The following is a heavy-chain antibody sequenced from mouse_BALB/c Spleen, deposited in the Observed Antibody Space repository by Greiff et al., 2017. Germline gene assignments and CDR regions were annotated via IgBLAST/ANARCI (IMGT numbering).Heavy chain of an antibody. D-gene: IGHD2-2*01. J-gene: IGHJ2*01. CDR1: GYSITSDYA. Sequence: EVMLVESGPGLVKPSQSLSLTCTVTGYSITSDYAWNWIRQFPGNILEWMGYISYSGSTSYNPSLKSRISITRDTSKNQFFLQLNSVTTEDTATYYCARAYGYDGYFDYWGQGTTLTVSS. CDR3: ARAYGYDGYFDY. V-gene: IGHV3-2*02. CDR2: ISYSGST.